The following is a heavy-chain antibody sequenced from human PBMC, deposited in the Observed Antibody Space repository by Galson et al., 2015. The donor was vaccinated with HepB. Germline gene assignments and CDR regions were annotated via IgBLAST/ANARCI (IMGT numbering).Heavy chain of an antibody. Sequence: SLRLSCAASGFTFSSYWMRWVRQAPGKGLVWVSPINSDGGSTCYADSVKGRFTISRDNSKNTLYLQMNSLRAEDTAVYYCARVSPSGYYYQAFDVWGQGTMVTVSS. D-gene: IGHD3-22*01. CDR2: INSDGGST. J-gene: IGHJ3*01. V-gene: IGHV3-74*01. CDR3: ARVSPSGYYYQAFDV. CDR1: GFTFSSYW.